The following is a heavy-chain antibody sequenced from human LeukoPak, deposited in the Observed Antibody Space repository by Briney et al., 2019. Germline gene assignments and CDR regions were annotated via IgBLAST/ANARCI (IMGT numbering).Heavy chain of an antibody. CDR3: ARDYGYYDSSGPDAFDI. D-gene: IGHD3-22*01. J-gene: IGHJ3*02. CDR2: IIPIFGTA. Sequence: SVKVSCKASGGTFSSYAISWVRQAPGQGLEWMGGIIPIFGTANYAQKFQGRVTITADKSTSTAYMELSSLRSEDTAVYYCARDYGYYDSSGPDAFDIWGQGTMVTVSS. V-gene: IGHV1-69*06. CDR1: GGTFSSYA.